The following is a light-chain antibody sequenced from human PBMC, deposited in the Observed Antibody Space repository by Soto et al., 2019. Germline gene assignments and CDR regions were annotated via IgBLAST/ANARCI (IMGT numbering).Light chain of an antibody. V-gene: IGLV2-14*01. CDR1: STDIGAYNY. J-gene: IGLJ2*01. CDR2: DVS. CDR3: TSYTSSSTLV. Sequence: QSVLTQPASVSGSPGQSITISCTGTSTDIGAYNYVSWYQQHPGKAPKLMIFDVSNRPSGVSDRFSGSKSASTASLTISGLQAEDEADYYCTSYTSSSTLVFGGGTKLTVL.